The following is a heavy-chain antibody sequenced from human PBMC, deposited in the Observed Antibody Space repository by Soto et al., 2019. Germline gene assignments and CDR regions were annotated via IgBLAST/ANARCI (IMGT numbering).Heavy chain of an antibody. J-gene: IGHJ4*02. CDR3: ARGLDWLLRA. CDR1: GGSISSGGYY. D-gene: IGHD3-9*01. CDR2: IYYSGST. V-gene: IGHV4-31*01. Sequence: QVQLQESGPGLVKPSQTLSLTCTVSGGSISSGGYYWSWIRQHPGKGLEWIGYIYYSGSTYYNPSLKXXVXIXXDTSKNQFSLKLSSVTAADTAVYYCARGLDWLLRAWGQGTLVTVSS.